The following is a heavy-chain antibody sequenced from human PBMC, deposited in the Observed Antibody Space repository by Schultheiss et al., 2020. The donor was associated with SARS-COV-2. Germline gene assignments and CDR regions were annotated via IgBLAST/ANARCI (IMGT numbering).Heavy chain of an antibody. J-gene: IGHJ6*03. D-gene: IGHD1-1*01. CDR2: IYTSGST. CDR3: AREPTTGTTYYYYMDV. CDR1: GGSISSGSYY. V-gene: IGHV4-61*02. Sequence: SETLSLTCTVSGGSISSGSYYWSWIRQPAGKGLEWIGRIYTSGSTNYNSSLKSRVTISVDTSKNQFSLKLSRVTAADTTVYYYAREPTTGTTYYYYMDVWGKGSTVTVSS.